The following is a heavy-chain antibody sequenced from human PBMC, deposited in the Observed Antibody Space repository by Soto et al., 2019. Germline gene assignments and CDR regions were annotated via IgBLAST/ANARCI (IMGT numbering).Heavy chain of an antibody. CDR3: ARLRAYDFWSGYVDY. CDR1: GYTFTSYA. Sequence: ASVKVSCKASGYTFTSYAMHWVRQAPGQRLEWMGWINAGNGNTKYSQKFQGRVTITRDTSASTAYMELSSLRSGDTAVYYCARLRAYDFWSGYVDYWGQGTLVTVSS. CDR2: INAGNGNT. J-gene: IGHJ4*02. V-gene: IGHV1-3*01. D-gene: IGHD3-3*01.